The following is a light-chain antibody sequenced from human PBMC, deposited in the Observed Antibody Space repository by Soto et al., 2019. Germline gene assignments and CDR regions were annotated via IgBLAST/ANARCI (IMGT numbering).Light chain of an antibody. CDR3: QQYNSYRT. Sequence: EIVLTQSPGTLSLSPGDRATLSCSASQTVSSNFLAWYQQRPAQAPRLLIHGASNRATGIPDRFSGSVSGTDFTLTISGLEPEDFAVYYCQQYNSYRTFGQGTKVDNK. V-gene: IGKV3-20*01. CDR2: GAS. CDR1: QTVSSNF. J-gene: IGKJ1*01.